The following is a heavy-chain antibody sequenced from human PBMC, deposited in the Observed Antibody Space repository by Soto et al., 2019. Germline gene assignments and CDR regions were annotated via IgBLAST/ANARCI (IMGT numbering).Heavy chain of an antibody. D-gene: IGHD6-19*01. Sequence: EVQLVESGGGLVKPGGSLRLSCTASGFTFTNAWMDWVRQAPGKGLEWVGRIKSNADGGAADYPAPVKGRFIISRDDSKKTLYLQVNSLRTEDTGVYYCTTEMRHTSGSGWYGAFDIWGQGTMVTVSS. V-gene: IGHV3-15*01. CDR1: GFTFTNAW. CDR2: IKSNADGGAA. CDR3: TTEMRHTSGSGWYGAFDI. J-gene: IGHJ3*02.